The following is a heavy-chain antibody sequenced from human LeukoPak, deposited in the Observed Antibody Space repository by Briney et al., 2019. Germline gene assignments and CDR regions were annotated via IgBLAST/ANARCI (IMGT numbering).Heavy chain of an antibody. CDR2: ISGSGGST. J-gene: IGHJ4*02. CDR1: GFTLNRYW. CDR3: ARDGVNDFDY. D-gene: IGHD1-1*01. Sequence: GGSLRLSCAGSGFTLNRYWMSWVRQAPGKGLEWVSAISGSGGSTYYADSVKGRFTISRDNSKNTLYLQMNSLRAEDTAVYYCARDGVNDFDYWGQGTLVTVSS. V-gene: IGHV3-23*01.